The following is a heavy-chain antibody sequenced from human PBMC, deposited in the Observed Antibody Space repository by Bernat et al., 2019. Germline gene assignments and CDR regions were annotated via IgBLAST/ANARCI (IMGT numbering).Heavy chain of an antibody. CDR2: FVVGSGDT. Sequence: QMQLVQSGPEVKKPGTSVKVSCKASGFTFTSSAVQWVRQARGQRLEWIGWFVVGSGDTNYAQKFQERVTITRDMSTSTAYMERSSLRSKDTAVYYCEAGYYYGSGSYYIPDYWGQGTLVTVTS. J-gene: IGHJ4*02. D-gene: IGHD3-10*01. V-gene: IGHV1-58*01. CDR1: GFTFTSSA. CDR3: EAGYYYGSGSYYIPDY.